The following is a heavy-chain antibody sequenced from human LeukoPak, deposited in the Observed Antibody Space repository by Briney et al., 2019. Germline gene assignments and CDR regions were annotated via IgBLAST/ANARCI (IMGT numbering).Heavy chain of an antibody. J-gene: IGHJ6*03. Sequence: ASVKVSCKASGYTFTSYGISWVRQAPGQGLEWMGWISAYNGNTNYAQKLQGRVTMTTDTSTSTAYMELSSLRSEDTAVYYCARGGPTAAVYYYYMDVWGKGTTVTVSS. CDR1: GYTFTSYG. D-gene: IGHD6-13*01. CDR3: ARGGPTAAVYYYYMDV. CDR2: ISAYNGNT. V-gene: IGHV1-18*01.